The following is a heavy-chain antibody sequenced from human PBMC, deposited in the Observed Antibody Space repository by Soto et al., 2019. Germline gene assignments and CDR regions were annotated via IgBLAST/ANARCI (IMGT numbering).Heavy chain of an antibody. D-gene: IGHD6-19*01. CDR1: GVSININKW. V-gene: IGHV4-4*02. CDR3: VAMDGMWPPVFWFDP. J-gene: IGHJ5*02. CDR2: IYYRGTA. Sequence: SETLSLTCTVSGVSININKWWSWVRQPPGKGPEWIGEIYYRGTANYNPPLKSRVTISVDKSKNQFSLNLTSVTAADTAVYYCVAMDGMWPPVFWFDPWGQGALVTVSS.